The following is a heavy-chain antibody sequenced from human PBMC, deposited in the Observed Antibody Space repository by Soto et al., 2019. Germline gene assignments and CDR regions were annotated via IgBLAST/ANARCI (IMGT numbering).Heavy chain of an antibody. D-gene: IGHD3-22*01. CDR3: AREANYYDSSGYYYDY. CDR2: ISYDGSNK. CDR1: GFTFSSYA. Sequence: PVGSLRLSCAASGFTFSSYAMHWVRQAPGKGLEWVAVISYDGSNKYYADSVKGRFTISRDNSKNTLYLQMNSLRAEDTAVHYCAREANYYDSSGYYYDYWGQGTLVTVSS. V-gene: IGHV3-30-3*01. J-gene: IGHJ4*02.